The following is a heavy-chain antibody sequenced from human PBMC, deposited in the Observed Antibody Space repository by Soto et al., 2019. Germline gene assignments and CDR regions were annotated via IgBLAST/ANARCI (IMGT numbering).Heavy chain of an antibody. D-gene: IGHD4-17*01. Sequence: GESLKISCKGSGYSFTSYWISWVRQMPGKGLEWMGRIDPSDSYTNYSPSFQGHVTISADKSISTAYLQWSSLKASGTAMYYCARLSTDDYGGHYYYYGMDVWGQGTTVTVSS. V-gene: IGHV5-10-1*01. CDR3: ARLSTDDYGGHYYYYGMDV. CDR1: GYSFTSYW. J-gene: IGHJ6*02. CDR2: IDPSDSYT.